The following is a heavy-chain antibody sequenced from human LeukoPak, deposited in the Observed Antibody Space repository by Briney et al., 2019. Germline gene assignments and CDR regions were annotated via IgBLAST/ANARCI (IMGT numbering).Heavy chain of an antibody. Sequence: QPGRSLRLSCAASGFTFSSYAMHWVRQVLGKGLEWVAIISYDGNNKYYADSVKGRFTISRSNAKNSLFLQMNSLRAEDTAVYYCARSVPAAIKNDAFDMWGHGTMVTVSS. J-gene: IGHJ3*02. D-gene: IGHD2-2*02. V-gene: IGHV3-30-3*01. CDR2: ISYDGNNK. CDR3: ARSVPAAIKNDAFDM. CDR1: GFTFSSYA.